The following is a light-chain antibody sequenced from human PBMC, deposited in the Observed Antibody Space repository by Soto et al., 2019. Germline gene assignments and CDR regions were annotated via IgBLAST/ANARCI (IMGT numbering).Light chain of an antibody. J-gene: IGLJ1*01. V-gene: IGLV2-14*03. CDR3: SSYTIITTFYV. Sequence: QSALTQPASVSGSPGQSITIPCTGTSSDVGGHNYVSWYQHHPGKAPKLMIYDVTNRPSGVSDRFSGSKSGNTASLTISGLQAEDEADYYCSSYTIITTFYVFGTGTKLTVL. CDR1: SSDVGGHNY. CDR2: DVT.